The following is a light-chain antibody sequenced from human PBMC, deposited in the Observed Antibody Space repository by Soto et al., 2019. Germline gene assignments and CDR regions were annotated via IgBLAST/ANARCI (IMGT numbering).Light chain of an antibody. CDR2: EVT. CDR1: STDVGAYKD. V-gene: IGLV2-8*01. J-gene: IGLJ3*02. CDR3: TSDVGMDIWV. Sequence: QSVLTQPPSASGSPGQSVTISCTGTSTDVGAYKDVSWYQQYPGKAPKLMIYEVTKRPSGVPERFSGSKSGNTASLTVSGLEAEDEDDYCWTSDVGMDIWVFGGGTKLTVL.